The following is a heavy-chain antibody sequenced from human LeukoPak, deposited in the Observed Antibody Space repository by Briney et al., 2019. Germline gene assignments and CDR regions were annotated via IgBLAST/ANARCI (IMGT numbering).Heavy chain of an antibody. V-gene: IGHV3-30*02. CDR1: GFTFSSYG. Sequence: GGFLRLSCAASGFTFSSYGMHWVRQAPGKGLEWVAFIRYDGSNKYYADSVKGRFTISRDNSKNTLYLQMNSLRAEDTAVYYCAKGGLTAMAPKGAFDIWGQGTMVTVSS. J-gene: IGHJ3*02. CDR2: IRYDGSNK. CDR3: AKGGLTAMAPKGAFDI. D-gene: IGHD5-18*01.